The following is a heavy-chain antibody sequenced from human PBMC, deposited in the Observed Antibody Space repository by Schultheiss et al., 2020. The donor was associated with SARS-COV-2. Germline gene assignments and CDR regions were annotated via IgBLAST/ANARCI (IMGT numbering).Heavy chain of an antibody. V-gene: IGHV4-4*02. CDR1: GDSISSNYW. Sequence: SETLSLTCAVSGDSISSNYWWSWVRRPPGKGLEWIGEVSHTGSTNYNPSLKSRVTISVDKSKNQFSLNLNSVTAADTAVYYCARKGASYYYHYGMDVWGQGTTVTVSS. CDR2: VSHTGST. CDR3: ARKGASYYYHYGMDV. J-gene: IGHJ6*02.